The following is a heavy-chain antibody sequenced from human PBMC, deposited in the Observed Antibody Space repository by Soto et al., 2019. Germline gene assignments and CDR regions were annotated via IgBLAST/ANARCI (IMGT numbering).Heavy chain of an antibody. CDR1: GGSISSSSYY. V-gene: IGHV4-39*01. CDR3: ARQIYYGDYHGDAFDI. D-gene: IGHD4-17*01. Sequence: QLQLQESGPGLVKPSETLSLTCTVSGGSISSSSYYWGWIRQPPGKGLEWIGSIYYSGSTYYNPSLKSGFTISVDTSKNQFSPKLSSVTAADTAVYYCARQIYYGDYHGDAFDIWGQGTMVTVSS. CDR2: IYYSGST. J-gene: IGHJ3*02.